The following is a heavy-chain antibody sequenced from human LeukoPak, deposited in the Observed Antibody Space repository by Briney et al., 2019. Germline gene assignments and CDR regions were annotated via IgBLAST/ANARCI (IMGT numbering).Heavy chain of an antibody. CDR3: ARHDGGYCSGGNCYSPLDY. V-gene: IGHV4-39*01. CDR1: GGSISGSGYY. CDR2: IYYSGST. J-gene: IGHJ4*02. D-gene: IGHD2-15*01. Sequence: SETLSLTCTVAGGSISGSGYYWGWIRQPPGKGLEWIGSIYYSGSTYYNPSLKSRLTISVDTSKNHFSLKLSSVTAADTAVYYCARHDGGYCSGGNCYSPLDYWGQGTLVTVSS.